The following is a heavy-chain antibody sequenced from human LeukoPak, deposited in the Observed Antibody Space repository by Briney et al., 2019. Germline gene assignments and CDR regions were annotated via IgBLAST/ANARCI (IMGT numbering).Heavy chain of an antibody. CDR1: GFAFSSYN. J-gene: IGHJ6*02. V-gene: IGHV3-48*02. CDR3: ARRPYSDTSGRLSDV. D-gene: IGHD3-22*01. Sequence: GGPLRLSCAASGFAFSSYNMNWVRQAPGKGLEWISYIGSSGSPTHYADSVGGRFTISRDNAKNSLYLQMNSLRDEDTAVYFCARRPYSDTSGRLSDVWGQGTTVTVSS. CDR2: IGSSGSPT.